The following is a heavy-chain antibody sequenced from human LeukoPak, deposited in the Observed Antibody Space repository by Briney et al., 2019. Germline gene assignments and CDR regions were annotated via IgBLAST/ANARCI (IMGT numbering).Heavy chain of an antibody. J-gene: IGHJ4*02. D-gene: IGHD3-22*01. V-gene: IGHV4-34*01. CDR3: ATPDSSGYYYLY. CDR2: VNDSGGT. CDR1: IDSFTNYY. Sequence: PSETLSLTCAVYIDSFTNYYWNWIRQTPGKGLEWIGEVNDSGGTNINPSLRSRVILSVDTSKNQFSLKLISVTAADTAVYYCATPDSSGYYYLYWGQGTLVTVSS.